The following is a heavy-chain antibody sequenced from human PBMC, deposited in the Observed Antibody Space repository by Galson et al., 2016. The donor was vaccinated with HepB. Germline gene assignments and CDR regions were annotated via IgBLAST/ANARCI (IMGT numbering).Heavy chain of an antibody. J-gene: IGHJ4*02. V-gene: IGHV1-69*06. D-gene: IGHD6-13*01. CDR2: IIPIFGTT. CDR3: ARFQRWRSSWPHFDY. Sequence: SVKVSCKASGVTFSIYAISWVRQAPGQGLEWMGGIIPIFGTTNYAQKFQGRVTITADKSTSTAYMELSSLRSEDTAVYYCARFQRWRSSWPHFDYWGQGTLVTVSS. CDR1: GVTFSIYA.